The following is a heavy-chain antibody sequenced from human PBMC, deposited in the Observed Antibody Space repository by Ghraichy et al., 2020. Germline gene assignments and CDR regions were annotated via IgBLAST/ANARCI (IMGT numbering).Heavy chain of an antibody. D-gene: IGHD3-22*01. CDR2: ISSNGGST. J-gene: IGHJ3*02. V-gene: IGHV3-64*01. Sequence: RSCAASGFTFSSYAMLCFRPAPVNGLEYVSAISSNGGSTCYATSVEGRFTISRDNSKNTLYLQMGSLKTEDMAVYYCSRDLDTGYYYDSSGYYYGDAFDILCQVTMVPFSS. CDR1: GFTFSSYA. CDR3: SRDLDTGYYYDSSGYYYGDAFDI.